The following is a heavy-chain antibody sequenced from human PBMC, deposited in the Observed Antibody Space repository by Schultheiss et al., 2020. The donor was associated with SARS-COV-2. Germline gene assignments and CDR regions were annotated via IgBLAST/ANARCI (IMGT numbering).Heavy chain of an antibody. J-gene: IGHJ6*02. CDR3: ARDHGGWIQLWLRDYYYYGMDV. V-gene: IGHV3-33*08. D-gene: IGHD5-18*01. CDR1: GFTFSSYG. CDR2: IWYDGSNK. Sequence: GESLKISCAASGFTFSSYGMHWVRQAPGKGLEWVAVIWYDGSNKYYADSVKGRFTISRDNSKNTLYLQMNSLRAEDTAVYYCARDHGGWIQLWLRDYYYYGMDVWGQGTTVTVSS.